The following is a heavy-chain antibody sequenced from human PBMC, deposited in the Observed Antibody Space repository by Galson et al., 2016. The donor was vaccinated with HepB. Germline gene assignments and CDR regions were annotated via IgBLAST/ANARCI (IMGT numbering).Heavy chain of an antibody. CDR3: ARRVEYCGGGRCSPWYFDV. CDR1: GASVSDYY. D-gene: IGHD2-15*01. CDR2: VYNSGHT. J-gene: IGHJ2*01. Sequence: TLSLTCTVSGASVSDYYWNWIRQSPGKGLEWIGIVYNSGHTYYNPSLESRVTISLDTSKNQFFLDLSSLTAADTAVYYCARRVEYCGGGRCSPWYFDVWGRGTLVTVSP. V-gene: IGHV4-59*02.